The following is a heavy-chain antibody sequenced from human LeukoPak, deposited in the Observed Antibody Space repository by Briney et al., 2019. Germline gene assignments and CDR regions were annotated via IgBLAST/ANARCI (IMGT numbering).Heavy chain of an antibody. Sequence: PSETLSLTCTVSGGSISSSSYYWVWIRQPPGKGLEWIGSIYYSGSTYYNPSLKSRVTISVDTSKNQFSLKLSSVTAADTAVYYCARGRGDSFNYWGQGTLVTVSS. CDR1: GGSISSSSYY. V-gene: IGHV4-39*07. CDR2: IYYSGST. CDR3: ARGRGDSFNY. J-gene: IGHJ4*02. D-gene: IGHD3-10*01.